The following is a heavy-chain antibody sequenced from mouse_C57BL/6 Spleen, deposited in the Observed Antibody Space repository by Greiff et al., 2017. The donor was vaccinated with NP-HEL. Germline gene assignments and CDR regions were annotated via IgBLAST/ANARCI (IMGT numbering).Heavy chain of an antibody. V-gene: IGHV1-76*01. CDR2: IYPGSGNT. CDR3: ARRITTVVATGAMDY. J-gene: IGHJ4*01. D-gene: IGHD1-1*01. CDR1: GYTFTDYY. Sequence: QVQLKQSGAELVRPGASVKLSCKASGYTFTDYYINWVKQRPGQGLEWIARIYPGSGNTYYNEKFKGKATLTAEKSSSTAYMQLSSLTSEDSAVYFCARRITTVVATGAMDYWGQGTSVTVSS.